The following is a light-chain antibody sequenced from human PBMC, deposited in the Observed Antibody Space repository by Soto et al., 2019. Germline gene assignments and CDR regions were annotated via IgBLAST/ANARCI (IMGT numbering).Light chain of an antibody. CDR1: SSDIATSDY. CDR2: DVN. Sequence: QSALTQPASVSGSPGQSITISCTGTSSDIATSDYVSWFQHHPGEAPKIILYDVNNRPSGVSDRFSGSKSGNTASLTISGLQAEDEADYYCSSFTSSPALLFGGGTKLTVL. CDR3: SSFTSSPALL. V-gene: IGLV2-14*03. J-gene: IGLJ2*01.